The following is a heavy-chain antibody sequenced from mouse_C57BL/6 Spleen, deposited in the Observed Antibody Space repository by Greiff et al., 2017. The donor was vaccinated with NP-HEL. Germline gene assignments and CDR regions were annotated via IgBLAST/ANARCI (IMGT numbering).Heavy chain of an antibody. Sequence: VQLQQSGAELARPGASVKLSCKASGYTFTSYGISWVKQRTGQGLEWIGEIYPRSGNTYYNEKFKGKATLTADKSSSTAYMELRSLTSEDSAVYFCARTGTTTVGGFAYWGQGTLVTVSA. CDR3: ARTGTTTVGGFAY. CDR1: GYTFTSYG. V-gene: IGHV1-81*01. CDR2: IYPRSGNT. D-gene: IGHD1-1*01. J-gene: IGHJ3*01.